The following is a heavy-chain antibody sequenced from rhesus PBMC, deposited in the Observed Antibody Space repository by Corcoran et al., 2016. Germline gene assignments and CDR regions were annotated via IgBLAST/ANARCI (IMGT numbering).Heavy chain of an antibody. CDR3: ARDPRYSSGWYDY. D-gene: IGHD6-31*01. Sequence: QVQLQESGPGLVKPSETLALTCAVSGGSVSSSNWWSWIRQPPGKGLEWIGYISGSSGSTYYNPSLKSRVTISTDTSKNQFSLKLSSVTAADTAVYYCARDPRYSSGWYDYWGQGVLVTVSS. CDR2: ISGSSGST. CDR1: GGSVSSSNW. J-gene: IGHJ4*01. V-gene: IGHV4-65*01.